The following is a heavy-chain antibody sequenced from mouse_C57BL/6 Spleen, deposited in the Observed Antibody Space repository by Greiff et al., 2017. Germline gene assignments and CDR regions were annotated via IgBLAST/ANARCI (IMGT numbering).Heavy chain of an antibody. CDR1: GYAFSSSW. Sequence: QVQLQQSGPELVKPGASVKISCKASGYAFSSSWMNWVKQRPGQGLEWIGRIYPGDGDTNYNGKFKGKATLTADKSSSTAYMQLSSLTSEVSAVYFCASGSSYASFDVWGTGTTVTVSS. V-gene: IGHV1-82*01. D-gene: IGHD1-1*01. CDR3: ASGSSYASFDV. CDR2: IYPGDGDT. J-gene: IGHJ1*03.